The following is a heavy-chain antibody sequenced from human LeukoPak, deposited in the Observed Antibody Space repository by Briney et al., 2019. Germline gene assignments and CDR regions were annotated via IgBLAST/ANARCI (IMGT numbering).Heavy chain of an antibody. J-gene: IGHJ4*02. CDR3: ARAAYNSSPDY. V-gene: IGHV3-48*02. CDR2: ISPTSSDI. Sequence: GGSLRLSCAASGFTFRNYVMSWVRQAPGKGLEWVSYISPTSSDIYYADSVKGRFTMSRDNAKNSLYLQMNSLRHEDTAVYYCARAAYNSSPDYWGQGTLVTVSS. CDR1: GFTFRNYV. D-gene: IGHD6-13*01.